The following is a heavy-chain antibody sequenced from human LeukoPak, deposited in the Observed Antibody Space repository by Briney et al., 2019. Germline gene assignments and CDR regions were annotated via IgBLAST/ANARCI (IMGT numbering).Heavy chain of an antibody. Sequence: ASVKVSCKASGYTFTGNYMHWVRQAPGQGLEWMGWINPNSGGTNYAQKFQGRVTMTRDTSISTAYMELSRLRSDDTAVYYCARDKILWFRELLGCWGQGTLVTVSS. CDR2: INPNSGGT. D-gene: IGHD3-10*01. CDR3: ARDKILWFRELLGC. CDR1: GYTFTGNY. J-gene: IGHJ4*02. V-gene: IGHV1-2*02.